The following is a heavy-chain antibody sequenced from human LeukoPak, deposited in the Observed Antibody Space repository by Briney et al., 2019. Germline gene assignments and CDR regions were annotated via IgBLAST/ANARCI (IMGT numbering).Heavy chain of an antibody. J-gene: IGHJ5*02. Sequence: ASVKVSCKASGYTFTGYYMHWVRQAPGQGLEWMGWINPNSGGTNYAQKLQGRVTVTTDTSTSTAYMELRSLRSDDTAVYYCARSRWSSPFDPWGQGTLVTVSS. CDR3: ARSRWSSPFDP. CDR2: INPNSGGT. V-gene: IGHV1-2*02. D-gene: IGHD3-3*01. CDR1: GYTFTGYY.